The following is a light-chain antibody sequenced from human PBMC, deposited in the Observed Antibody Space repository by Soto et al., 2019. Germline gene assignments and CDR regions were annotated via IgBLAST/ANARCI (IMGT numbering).Light chain of an antibody. V-gene: IGKV1-9*01. CDR3: QQLNSYPIP. J-gene: IGKJ5*01. CDR1: QGISSY. Sequence: DIQLTQSPSFLSASVGDRVTITCRASQGISSYFAWYQQKPGKAPKLLIYAASTLQSGVPSRFSGSGSGTEFTLTIISLQPEDFATYYCQQLNSYPIPFGQGTRLEMK. CDR2: AAS.